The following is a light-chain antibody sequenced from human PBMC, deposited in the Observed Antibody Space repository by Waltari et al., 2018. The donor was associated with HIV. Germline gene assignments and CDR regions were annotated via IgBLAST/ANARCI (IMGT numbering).Light chain of an antibody. CDR3: ATWDDSLNSFWV. Sequence: QSVLTQPPSASGTPGQRVVISCSGGSSNIGNNFVYWYQQLPGSTPKLLIYRNEPRPSGFSYRFSGSKSGTSASLAISGLRSEDEADYYCATWDDSLNSFWVFGGGTKVTVL. J-gene: IGLJ3*02. CDR1: SSNIGNNF. CDR2: RNE. V-gene: IGLV1-47*01.